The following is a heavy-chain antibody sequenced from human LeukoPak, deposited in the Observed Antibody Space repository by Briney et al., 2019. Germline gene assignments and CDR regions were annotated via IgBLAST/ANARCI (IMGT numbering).Heavy chain of an antibody. Sequence: SETLSLTCTVSGGSISSGDYYWSWIRQPPGKGLEWIGYIYYSGSTYYNPSLKSRVTISVDTSKNQFSLKLSSVTAADTAVYYCATGREDGYPDAFDIWGQGTMVTVSS. CDR2: IYYSGST. CDR1: GGSISSGDYY. V-gene: IGHV4-30-4*01. D-gene: IGHD5-24*01. CDR3: ATGREDGYPDAFDI. J-gene: IGHJ3*02.